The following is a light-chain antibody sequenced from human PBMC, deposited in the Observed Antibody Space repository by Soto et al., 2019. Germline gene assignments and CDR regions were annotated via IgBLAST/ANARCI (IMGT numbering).Light chain of an antibody. V-gene: IGLV2-23*02. CDR1: SSDVGSYNL. CDR3: CSYAGSSTPVV. J-gene: IGLJ2*01. CDR2: EVS. Sequence: QSVLTQPASVSGSPGQSITISCTGTSSDVGSYNLVSWYQQHPGKAPKLMIFEVSKRPSGVPNRFSGSKSGNTASLTISGLQSEDEADYYCCSYAGSSTPVVFGGGTKLTVL.